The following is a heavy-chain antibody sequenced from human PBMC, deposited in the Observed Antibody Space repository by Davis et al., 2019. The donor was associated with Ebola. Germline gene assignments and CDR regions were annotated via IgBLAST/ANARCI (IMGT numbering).Heavy chain of an antibody. CDR3: ARDLTIFGGGGYFDL. V-gene: IGHV4-61*01. CDR1: GGSINSVNYY. J-gene: IGHJ2*01. CDR2: IFNSRST. Sequence: PSETLSLTCTVSGGSINSVNYYWSWIRQPPGRGLEWIGYIFNSRSTNYNPSLESRVAMSIDTSSNQFSLKLTSLTAADSAVYYCARDLTIFGGGGYFDLWGRGRLVTVSS. D-gene: IGHD3-3*01.